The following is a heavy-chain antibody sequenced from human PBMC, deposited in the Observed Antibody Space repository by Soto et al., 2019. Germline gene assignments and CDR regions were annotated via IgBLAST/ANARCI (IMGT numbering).Heavy chain of an antibody. J-gene: IGHJ1*01. CDR1: GYIFTAYS. Sequence: QVQLVQSGAEVKKPGASVKVSCKASGYIFTAYSMHWVRQAPGQGLEWMGVVNPSGGSTNYAQKFQCRITMTRDTSKSTVYMDLSSLTSEDTAVYYCAREENCSDGICYSEYFQRWGQGTLVTVSS. V-gene: IGHV1-46*01. D-gene: IGHD2-15*01. CDR2: VNPSGGST. CDR3: AREENCSDGICYSEYFQR.